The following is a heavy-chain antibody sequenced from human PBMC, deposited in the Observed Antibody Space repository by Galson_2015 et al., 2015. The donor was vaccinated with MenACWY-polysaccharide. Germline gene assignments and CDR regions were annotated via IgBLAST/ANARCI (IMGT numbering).Heavy chain of an antibody. Sequence: SVKVSCKASGYTFVDYWLHWVRQAPGQGVEWMGWINPNRGAAGYGHKFQGSVTMTRDKSISTAYLELNSLTSDDTAVYYCARGILDCRGRALDYWGQGALVTVSS. CDR3: ARGILDCRGRALDY. J-gene: IGHJ4*02. CDR1: GYTFVDYW. V-gene: IGHV1-2*02. CDR2: INPNRGAA. D-gene: IGHD2-15*01.